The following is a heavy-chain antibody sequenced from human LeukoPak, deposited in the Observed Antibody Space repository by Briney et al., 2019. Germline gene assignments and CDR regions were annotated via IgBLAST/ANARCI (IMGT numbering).Heavy chain of an antibody. Sequence: GGSLRLSCAASGFIFSSFGMHWVRQSPGKGQEWVAFIRYDGGNKYYADSVKGRFTISRDNSKNTLYLQMNSLRAEDTAIYYCAKEGDTAMVDGGGYWGQGTLVTVSS. V-gene: IGHV3-30*02. CDR2: IRYDGGNK. CDR3: AKEGDTAMVDGGGY. J-gene: IGHJ4*02. CDR1: GFIFSSFG. D-gene: IGHD5-18*01.